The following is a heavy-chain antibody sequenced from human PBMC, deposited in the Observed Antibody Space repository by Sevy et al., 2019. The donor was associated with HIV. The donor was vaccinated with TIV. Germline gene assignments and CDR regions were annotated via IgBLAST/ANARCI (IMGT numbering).Heavy chain of an antibody. Sequence: LQTLSLTCTVSGGSISGYYWSWIRQPPGKGLEWIGYIYYSGSTNYNPSLKSRVTISVDTSKNQFSLKLSSVTAADTAVYYCASYYGSGTYFDYWGQGTLVTVSS. V-gene: IGHV4-59*13. CDR1: GGSISGYY. CDR3: ASYYGSGTYFDY. CDR2: IYYSGST. J-gene: IGHJ4*02. D-gene: IGHD3-10*01.